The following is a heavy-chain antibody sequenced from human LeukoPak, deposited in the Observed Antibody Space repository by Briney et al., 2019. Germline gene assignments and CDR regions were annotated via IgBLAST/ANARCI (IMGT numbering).Heavy chain of an antibody. J-gene: IGHJ4*02. CDR1: GYSICSGYY. CDR2: IYHSGST. V-gene: IGHV4-38-2*01. D-gene: IGHD2-21*01. CDR3: ARLCCGPLGY. Sequence: PSETLSLTCAVSGYSICSGYYWGWIRQPPGKGLEWIGSIYHSGSTYYNPSLKSRVTISVDTSKNQFSLKLSSVTAADTAVYYCARLCCGPLGYWGQGTLVTVSS.